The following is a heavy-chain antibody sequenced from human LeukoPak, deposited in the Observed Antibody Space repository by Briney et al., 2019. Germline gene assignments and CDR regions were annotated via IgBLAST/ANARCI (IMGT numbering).Heavy chain of an antibody. CDR1: GFTFKKYW. V-gene: IGHV3-7*03. CDR3: AKDIGGGSFEYFQH. CDR2: IKEDGSET. D-gene: IGHD2-15*01. J-gene: IGHJ1*01. Sequence: TGGSLRLSCAASGFTFKKYWMNWVRQVPGKGLECLANIKEDGSETYYADSVKGRFTISRDNAKNSLYLQMNSLRAEDTALYYCAKDIGGGSFEYFQHWGQGTLVTVSS.